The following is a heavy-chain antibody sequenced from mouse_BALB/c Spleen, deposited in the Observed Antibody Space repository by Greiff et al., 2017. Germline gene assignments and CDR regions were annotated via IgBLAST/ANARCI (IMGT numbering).Heavy chain of an antibody. D-gene: IGHD1-1*02. CDR3: TRRGFYGRPYAMDY. J-gene: IGHJ4*01. V-gene: IGHV1S81*02. CDR1: GYTFTSYY. Sequence: VKLMESGAELVKPGASVKLSCKASGYTFTSYYMYWVKQRPGQGLEWIGEINPSNGGTNFNEKFKSKATLTVDKSSSTAYMQLSSLTSEDSAVYYCTRRGFYGRPYAMDYWGQGTSVTVSS. CDR2: INPSNGGT.